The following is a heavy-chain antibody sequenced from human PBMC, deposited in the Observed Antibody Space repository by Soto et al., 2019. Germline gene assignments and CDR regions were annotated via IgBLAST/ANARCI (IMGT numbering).Heavy chain of an antibody. CDR3: ARGALLGYCSGGSCYKSAFDI. D-gene: IGHD2-15*01. CDR2: IIPILGIA. J-gene: IGHJ3*02. CDR1: GGTFSSYT. Sequence: QVQLVQSGAEVKKPGSSVKVSRKASGGTFSSYTISWVRQAPGQGLEWMGRIIPILGIANYAQKFQGRVTITADKSTSTAYMELSSLRSEDTAVYYCARGALLGYCSGGSCYKSAFDIWGQGTMVTVSS. V-gene: IGHV1-69*02.